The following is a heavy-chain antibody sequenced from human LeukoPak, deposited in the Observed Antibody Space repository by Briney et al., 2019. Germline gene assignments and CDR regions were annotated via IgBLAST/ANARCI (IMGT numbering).Heavy chain of an antibody. CDR1: GFTFSSYG. CDR2: ISYDGSNK. D-gene: IGHD3-10*01. J-gene: IGHJ5*02. V-gene: IGHV3-30*18. CDR3: AKGAGGPYNWFDP. Sequence: GGSLRLSCAASGFTFSSYGMHWVRQAPGKGLEWVAVISYDGSNKYYADSVKGRFTISRDNSKNTLYLQMNRLRAEDTAVYYCAKGAGGPYNWFDPWGQGTLVTVSS.